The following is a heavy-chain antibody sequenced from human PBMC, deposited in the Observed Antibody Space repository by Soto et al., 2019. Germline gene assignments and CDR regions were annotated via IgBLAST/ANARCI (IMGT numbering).Heavy chain of an antibody. D-gene: IGHD3-10*01. CDR2: ISGSGRTI. Sequence: PGGSLRLSCAASGLDFSSEVMCWVRQAPGKGLEWVSSISGSGRTIYYADSVKGRFTISRDNSKNTLYLQMNSLRAEDTAVYYCARGGVADMMDYYYYGMDVWGQGTTVTVSS. CDR3: ARGGVADMMDYYYYGMDV. CDR1: GLDFSSEV. J-gene: IGHJ6*02. V-gene: IGHV3-23*01.